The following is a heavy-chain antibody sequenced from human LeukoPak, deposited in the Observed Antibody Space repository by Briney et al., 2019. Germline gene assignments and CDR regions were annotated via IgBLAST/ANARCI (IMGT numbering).Heavy chain of an antibody. CDR2: INHSGST. D-gene: IGHD2-2*01. CDR3: ARVRVVVPAAPKYYYYYGMDV. CDR1: GGSFSGYY. Sequence: SETLSLTCAVYGGSFSGYYWSWIRQPPGKGQEWIGEINHSGSTNYNPSLKSRVTISVDTSKNQFSLKLSSVTAADTAVYYCARVRVVVPAAPKYYYYYGMDVWGQGTTVTVSS. J-gene: IGHJ6*02. V-gene: IGHV4-34*01.